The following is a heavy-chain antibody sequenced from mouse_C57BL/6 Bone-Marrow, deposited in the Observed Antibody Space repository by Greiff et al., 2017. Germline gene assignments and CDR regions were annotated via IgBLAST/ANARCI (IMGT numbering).Heavy chain of an antibody. CDR1: GFSLTSYG. V-gene: IGHV2-2*01. CDR3: ARNAAFDHGGWYVDV. J-gene: IGHJ1*03. CDR2: IWSGGST. Sequence: VQLQQSGPGLVQPSQCLSITCTASGFSLTSYGVHWVRQSPGKGLEWLGVIWSGGSTDYNAAFISRLSISKDNSKSQVFFKLNSLQADDTAIYYCARNAAFDHGGWYVDVWGKGTTVTVSS.